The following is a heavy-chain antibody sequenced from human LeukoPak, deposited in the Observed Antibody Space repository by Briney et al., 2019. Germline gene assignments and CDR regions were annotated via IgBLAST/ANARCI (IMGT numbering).Heavy chain of an antibody. J-gene: IGHJ3*02. Sequence: PSETLSLTCTVAGGSISSSSYYWGWIRQPPGKGLEWIGSIYYSGSTYYNPSLKSRVTISVDTSKNQFSLKLSSVTAADTAVYYCARVLRYQLWPKYDAFDIWGQGTMVTVSS. CDR2: IYYSGST. CDR3: ARVLRYQLWPKYDAFDI. V-gene: IGHV4-39*07. D-gene: IGHD5-18*01. CDR1: GGSISSSSYY.